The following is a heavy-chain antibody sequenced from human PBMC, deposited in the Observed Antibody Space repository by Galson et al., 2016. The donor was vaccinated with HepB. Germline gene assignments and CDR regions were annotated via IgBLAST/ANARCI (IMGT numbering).Heavy chain of an antibody. CDR2: NIPIFGPG. V-gene: IGHV1-69*13. J-gene: IGHJ3*02. Sequence: SVKVSCKASGDTFRSHTIIWVRQAPGQGLEWMGGNIPIFGPGDYAQKFQDRVAITADESTRTVYMELSSLRSEDAAVYYCARGITGDLGPRKDAFDIWGQGTMVTVSS. CDR1: GDTFRSHT. CDR3: ARGITGDLGPRKDAFDI. D-gene: IGHD1-14*01.